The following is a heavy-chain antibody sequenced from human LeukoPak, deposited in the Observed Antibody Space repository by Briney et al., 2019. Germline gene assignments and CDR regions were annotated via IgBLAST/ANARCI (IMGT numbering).Heavy chain of an antibody. V-gene: IGHV4-4*07. CDR2: IYTSGST. Sequence: PSETLSLTCTVSGGSITSYYWSWLRQPAGKGLEWIGRIYTSGSTNHNPSLKSRVTMSVETPKSQFSLKLSSVTAADTAVYCCARDQGYSYVSWGPGTMVTVSS. J-gene: IGHJ3*01. CDR1: GGSITSYY. CDR3: ARDQGYSYVS. D-gene: IGHD5-18*01.